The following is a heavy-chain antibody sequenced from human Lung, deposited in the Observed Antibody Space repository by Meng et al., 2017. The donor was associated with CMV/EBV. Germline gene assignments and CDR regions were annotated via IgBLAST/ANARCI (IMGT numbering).Heavy chain of an antibody. CDR2: IYYSGST. D-gene: IGHD3-3*01. Sequence: SETLSLXCTVSGGSISSSSYYWGWIRQPPGKGLEWIGSIYYSGSTYYNPSLKSRVTISVDTSKNQFSLKLSSVTAADTAVYYCARLSDFWSGYPDLFDSWGQGXLVTVSS. J-gene: IGHJ4*02. CDR3: ARLSDFWSGYPDLFDS. V-gene: IGHV4-39*01. CDR1: GGSISSSSYY.